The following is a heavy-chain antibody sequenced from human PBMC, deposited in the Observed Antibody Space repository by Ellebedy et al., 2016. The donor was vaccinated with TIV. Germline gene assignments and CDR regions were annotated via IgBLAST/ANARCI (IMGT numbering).Heavy chain of an antibody. V-gene: IGHV3-48*02. Sequence: GGSLRLSXAASGFTFSSYNMNWARQAPGKGLEWVSYISSVLTIYYADSVKGRFTISRDNAKNSLYLQLNSLRDEDTAVYYCARDSPGWSAFDIWGQGTMVTVSS. D-gene: IGHD3-9*01. J-gene: IGHJ3*02. CDR3: ARDSPGWSAFDI. CDR2: ISSVLTI. CDR1: GFTFSSYN.